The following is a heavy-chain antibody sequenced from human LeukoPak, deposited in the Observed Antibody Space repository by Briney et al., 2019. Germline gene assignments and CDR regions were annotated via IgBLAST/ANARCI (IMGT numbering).Heavy chain of an antibody. CDR2: IIPILGIA. CDR1: GGTFSSYA. V-gene: IGHV1-69*04. CDR3: ARGLSGYYDSSGRMDV. J-gene: IGHJ6*02. Sequence: GASVKVSCKASGGTFSSYAISWVRPAPGQGLEWMGRIIPILGIANYAQKFQGRVTITADKSTSTAYMELSSLRSEDTAVYYCARGLSGYYDSSGRMDVWGQGTTVTVSS. D-gene: IGHD3-22*01.